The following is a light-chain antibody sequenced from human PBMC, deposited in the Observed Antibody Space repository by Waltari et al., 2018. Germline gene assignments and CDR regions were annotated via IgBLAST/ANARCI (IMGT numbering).Light chain of an antibody. J-gene: IGLJ3*02. CDR2: EVT. CDR3: FSYAGSRNWV. CDR1: NSAVGSYNL. V-gene: IGLV2-23*02. Sequence: QSALPQAASVSGSPGQSITMSCTGTNSAVGSYNLISWYPQNPVEAPKLMIFEVTKRPSGVSNRFSGSKSGNTASLTISGLQAEDEAHYYCFSYAGSRNWVFGGGTKLTVL.